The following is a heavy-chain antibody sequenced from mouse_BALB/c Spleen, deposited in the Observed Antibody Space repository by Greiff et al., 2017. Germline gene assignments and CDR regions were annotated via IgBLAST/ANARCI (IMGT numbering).Heavy chain of an antibody. CDR2: ISSGSSTI. CDR3: ASGYDYGYAMDY. V-gene: IGHV5-17*02. Sequence: EVKLMESGGGLVQPGGSRKLSCAASGFTFSSFGMHWVRQAPEKGLEWVAYISSGSSTIYYADTVKGRFTISRDNPKNTLFLQMTSLRSEDTAMYYCASGYDYGYAMDYWGQGTSVTVSS. J-gene: IGHJ4*01. CDR1: GFTFSSFG. D-gene: IGHD2-4*01.